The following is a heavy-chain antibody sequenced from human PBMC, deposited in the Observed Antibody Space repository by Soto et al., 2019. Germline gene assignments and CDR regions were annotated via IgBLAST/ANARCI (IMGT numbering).Heavy chain of an antibody. CDR3: ARLVVIPNYYYGMDV. CDR1: GGSISSYY. CDR2: IYYSGST. J-gene: IGHJ6*02. V-gene: IGHV4-59*01. Sequence: XGTLALTCTVSGGSISSYYWSGIRQPPGKGLEWIGYIYYSGSTNYSPSLKSRVTISVDTSKNQFSLKLSSVTAADTAVYYCARLVVIPNYYYGMDVWGQGTTVTVSS. D-gene: IGHD3-22*01.